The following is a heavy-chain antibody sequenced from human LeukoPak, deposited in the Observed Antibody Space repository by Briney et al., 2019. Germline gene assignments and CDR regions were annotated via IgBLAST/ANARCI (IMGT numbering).Heavy chain of an antibody. J-gene: IGHJ4*02. CDR1: GFTFSSYE. D-gene: IGHD3-22*01. Sequence: PGGSLRLSCAASGFTFSSYEMNWVRQAPGKGLEWVSYISSSGSTIYYADSVKGRFTISRDNAKNSLYLQMNSLRAEDTAVYYCARVAIGAYYDSSGHFDYWGQGTLVTVSS. CDR3: ARVAIGAYYDSSGHFDY. CDR2: ISSSGSTI. V-gene: IGHV3-48*03.